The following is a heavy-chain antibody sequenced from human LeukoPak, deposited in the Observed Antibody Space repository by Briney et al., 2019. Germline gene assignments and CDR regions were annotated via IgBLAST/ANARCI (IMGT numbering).Heavy chain of an antibody. CDR1: GYTFTSYD. CDR3: ARGLWAYGSGSYARNNWFDP. V-gene: IGHV1-8*03. CDR2: MNPNSGNT. Sequence: ASVKVSCKASGYTFTSYDINWVRQATGQGLEWMGWMNPNSGNTGYAQKFQGRVTITRNTSISTAYMELSSLRSEDTAVYYCARGLWAYGSGSYARNNWFDPWGQGTLVTVSS. J-gene: IGHJ5*02. D-gene: IGHD3-10*01.